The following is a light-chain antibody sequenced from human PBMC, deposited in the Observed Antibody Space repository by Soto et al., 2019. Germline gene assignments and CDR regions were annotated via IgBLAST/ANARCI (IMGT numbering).Light chain of an antibody. V-gene: IGKV1-39*01. J-gene: IGKJ1*01. CDR2: AAY. Sequence: DIHMTQSPSSLSASVGDRLTITCRASQSIRSVLNWYQQKPGEAPKLLIYAAYTLLSGVPSRFSGSGSGTEFSLTSSRLQPEDFATYYCQHSYTTPWAFGQGTKVEIK. CDR1: QSIRSV. CDR3: QHSYTTPWA.